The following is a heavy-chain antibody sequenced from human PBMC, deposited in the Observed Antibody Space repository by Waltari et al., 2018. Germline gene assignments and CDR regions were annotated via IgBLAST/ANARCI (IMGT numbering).Heavy chain of an antibody. CDR2: IHYSVST. CDR1: GGSISSYY. V-gene: IGHV4-59*01. D-gene: IGHD4-17*01. J-gene: IGHJ6*03. Sequence: QVQLQESGPGLVKPSETLSLTCTVSGGSISSYYWSWIRQPPGKGLEWIGYIHYSVSTNYNPSLKSRVTISVDTSKNQFSLKLSSVTAADTAVYYCAREGDYGDYQGYYYYYMDVWGKGTTVTVSS. CDR3: AREGDYGDYQGYYYYYMDV.